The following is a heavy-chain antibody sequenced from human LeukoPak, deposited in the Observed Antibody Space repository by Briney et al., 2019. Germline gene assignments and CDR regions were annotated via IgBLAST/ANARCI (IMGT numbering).Heavy chain of an antibody. CDR2: IYYSGST. CDR1: GGSISSYY. V-gene: IGHV4-59*01. CDR3: ARGGGYNSYLHY. D-gene: IGHD5-18*01. Sequence: PSGTLSLTCTGSGGSISSYYWSWLRQPPGKGLEGIGYIYYSGSTNYNPSLKSRVTISVDTSKNQFSLELTSVHAADTAVDCCARGGGYNSYLHYWAQGTLVSVPS. J-gene: IGHJ4*02.